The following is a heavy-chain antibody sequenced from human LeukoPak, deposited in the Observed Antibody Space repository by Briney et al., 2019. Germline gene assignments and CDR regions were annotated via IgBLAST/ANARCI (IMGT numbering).Heavy chain of an antibody. CDR3: ARALYYFDY. CDR1: GLSVSRNY. V-gene: IGHV3-66*01. CDR2: IYSGGST. D-gene: IGHD3-10*01. Sequence: GGSLRLSCAASGLSVSRNYMTWVRQAPGEGLEWVSLIYSGGSTSYADSVKGRFTISRDNSKNTLYLQMNSLRAEDTAVHYCARALYYFDYWGQGTLVTVSS. J-gene: IGHJ4*02.